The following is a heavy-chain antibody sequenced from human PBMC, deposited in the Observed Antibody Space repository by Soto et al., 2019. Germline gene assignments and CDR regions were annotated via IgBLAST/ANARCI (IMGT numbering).Heavy chain of an antibody. CDR1: GFTFSSYA. Sequence: GGSLRLSCAASGFTFSSYAMSWVRQAPGKGLEWVSAISGSGGSTYYADSVKGRFTISRDNSKNTLYLQMNSLRAEDTAVYYCATRPANVEYYYGSGSFLHDYWGQGTLVTVSS. J-gene: IGHJ4*02. V-gene: IGHV3-23*01. D-gene: IGHD3-10*01. CDR3: ATRPANVEYYYGSGSFLHDY. CDR2: ISGSGGST.